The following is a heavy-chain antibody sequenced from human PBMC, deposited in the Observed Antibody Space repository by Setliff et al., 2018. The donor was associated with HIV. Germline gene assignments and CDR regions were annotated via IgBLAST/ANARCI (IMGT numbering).Heavy chain of an antibody. CDR2: IYYSGNT. V-gene: IGHV4-39*07. D-gene: IGHD3-3*01. J-gene: IGHJ5*02. CDR1: GGSIKSSSYY. Sequence: SETLSLTCTVSGGSIKSSSYYWGWIRQPPGKGLEWIGSIYYSGNTYYKPSLKSRVTISTDTSRNQFSLRLSSVTAADTAVYYCARDRRSIFGVDTKNWFDPWGKGTLVTVSS. CDR3: ARDRRSIFGVDTKNWFDP.